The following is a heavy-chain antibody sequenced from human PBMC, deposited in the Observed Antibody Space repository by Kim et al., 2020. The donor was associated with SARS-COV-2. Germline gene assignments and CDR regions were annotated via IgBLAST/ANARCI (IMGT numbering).Heavy chain of an antibody. V-gene: IGHV1-2*02. J-gene: IGHJ2*01. CDR1: GYTFTGYY. CDR2: INPNSGGT. D-gene: IGHD1-26*01. Sequence: ASVKVSCKASGYTFTGYYMHWVRQAPGQGLEWMGWINPNSGGTNYAQKFQGRVTMTRDTSISTAYMELSRLRSDDTAVYYCARDGDSGSYYSARTYWYFDLWGRGTLVTVSS. CDR3: ARDGDSGSYYSARTYWYFDL.